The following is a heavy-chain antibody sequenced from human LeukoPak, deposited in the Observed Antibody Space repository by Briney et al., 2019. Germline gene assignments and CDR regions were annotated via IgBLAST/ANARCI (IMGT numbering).Heavy chain of an antibody. CDR2: INPNGGGT. J-gene: IGHJ6*03. CDR1: GYTFTGYY. V-gene: IGHV1-2*02. CDR3: ARGAVRSYYDSTEEYYYYYMDV. D-gene: IGHD3-22*01. Sequence: ASVKVSCKASGYTFTGYYMHWVRQAPGQGLEWMGWINPNGGGTNYAQKFQGRVTMTRDTSISTAYMELSRLRSDDTAVYYCARGAVRSYYDSTEEYYYYYMDVWGKGTTVTVSS.